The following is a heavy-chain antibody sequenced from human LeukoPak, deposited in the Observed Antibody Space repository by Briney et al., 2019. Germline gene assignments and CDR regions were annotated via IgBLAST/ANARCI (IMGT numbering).Heavy chain of an antibody. J-gene: IGHJ4*02. CDR1: GFTFSSYA. Sequence: GGSLRLSCAASGFTFSSYAMSWVRQAPGKGLEWVSAISASGGSTYYTDSVKGRFTISRDNSKNTLYLQMNSLRAEDTAVYYCAKVPAAFYFDYWGQGTLVTASS. D-gene: IGHD2-2*01. CDR2: ISASGGST. CDR3: AKVPAAFYFDY. V-gene: IGHV3-23*01.